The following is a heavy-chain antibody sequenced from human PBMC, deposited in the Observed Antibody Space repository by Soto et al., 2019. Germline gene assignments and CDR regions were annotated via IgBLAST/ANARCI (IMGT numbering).Heavy chain of an antibody. J-gene: IGHJ4*03. V-gene: IGHV1-18*01. CDR2: ISAYNGNT. Sequence: ASVKVSCKASGYTFTSYGMSWVRQAPGQGLEWMGWISAYNGNTNYAQKLQGRVTMTTDTSTSTAYMELRSLRSDDTAVYYCTRDLLYDFWSGSDYWGQGTTVTVSS. D-gene: IGHD3-3*01. CDR1: GYTFTSYG. CDR3: TRDLLYDFWSGSDY.